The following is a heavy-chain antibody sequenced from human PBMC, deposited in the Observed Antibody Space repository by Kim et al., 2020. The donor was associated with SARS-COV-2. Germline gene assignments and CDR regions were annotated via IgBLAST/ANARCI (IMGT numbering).Heavy chain of an antibody. V-gene: IGHV3-7*01. D-gene: IGHD3-16*01. Sequence: GGSLRLSCAASGFTFSSYWMSWVRQAPGKGLEWVANIKQDGSEKYYVDSVKGRFTISRDNAKNSLYLQMNSLRAEDTAVYYCARDAHLGEFIYYFDYWGQGTLVTVSS. J-gene: IGHJ4*02. CDR2: IKQDGSEK. CDR1: GFTFSSYW. CDR3: ARDAHLGEFIYYFDY.